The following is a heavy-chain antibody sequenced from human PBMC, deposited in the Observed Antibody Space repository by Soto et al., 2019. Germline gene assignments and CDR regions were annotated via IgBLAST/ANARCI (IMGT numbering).Heavy chain of an antibody. CDR3: ARSGEMAKAY. J-gene: IGHJ4*02. CDR2: ISAYNGNT. V-gene: IGHV1-18*01. CDR1: GFGFESFC. Sequence: ACGFGFESFCSSSVRQAPGQGLEWMGWISAYNGNTNYAQKLQGRVTMTTDTSTSTAYMELRSLRFDDTEVYYCARSGEMAKAYRGQGTLVTVSS.